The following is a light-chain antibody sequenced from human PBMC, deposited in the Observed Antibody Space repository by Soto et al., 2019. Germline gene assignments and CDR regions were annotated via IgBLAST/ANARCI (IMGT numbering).Light chain of an antibody. V-gene: IGKV3-20*01. CDR3: QQSGDSAWT. Sequence: IVLTQSPGTLSLSPGERATLSCRASQSVRSNYLAWYQQKVGQAPRVLIYDASSRATGIPDRFSGSGSGTDFTLTISRLEPEDFAVYYCQQSGDSAWTFGQGTKVDIK. J-gene: IGKJ1*01. CDR1: QSVRSNY. CDR2: DAS.